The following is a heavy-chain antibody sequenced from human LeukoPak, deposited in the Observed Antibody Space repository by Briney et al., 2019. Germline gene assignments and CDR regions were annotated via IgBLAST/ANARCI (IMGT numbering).Heavy chain of an antibody. J-gene: IGHJ6*02. Sequence: GGSLRLSCAASGFTFSSYGMHWVRQAPGKGLEWVAVIWYDGSNKYYADSVKGRFTISRDNSKNTLYLQMNGLRAEDTAVYYCARGGEDSGSGYYYYYGMDVWGQGTTVTVSS. CDR1: GFTFSSYG. D-gene: IGHD3-22*01. CDR2: IWYDGSNK. CDR3: ARGGEDSGSGYYYYYGMDV. V-gene: IGHV3-33*01.